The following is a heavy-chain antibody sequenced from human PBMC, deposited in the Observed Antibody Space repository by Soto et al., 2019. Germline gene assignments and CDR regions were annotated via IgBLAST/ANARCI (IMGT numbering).Heavy chain of an antibody. CDR1: GFTFGSYW. J-gene: IGHJ4*02. Sequence: EVQLVESGGGLVQPGGSLRLSCAVSGFTFGSYWMNWVRLIPGKGLEWVAYIKPDGSATYYVDSVKGRFTISRDNAKNSFYLQMNSLRVDDTSVYYCARAGYCGPGCYYYFDYWGQGTLVTVSS. D-gene: IGHD2-21*02. CDR2: IKPDGSAT. V-gene: IGHV3-7*01. CDR3: ARAGYCGPGCYYYFDY.